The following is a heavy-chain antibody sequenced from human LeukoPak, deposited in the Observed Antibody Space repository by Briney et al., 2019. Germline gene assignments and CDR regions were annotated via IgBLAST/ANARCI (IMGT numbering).Heavy chain of an antibody. V-gene: IGHV3-48*01. J-gene: IGHJ5*02. D-gene: IGHD3-9*01. CDR2: ISSSSSTI. CDR1: GFTFSSYS. CDR3: ASILTGYNNWFDP. Sequence: GGSLRLSCAASGFTFSSYSMNWVRQAPGKGLEWVSYISSSSSTIYYADSVKGRFTISRDNAKNSLYLQMNSLRAEDTAVYYCASILTGYNNWFDPWGQGTLVTVSS.